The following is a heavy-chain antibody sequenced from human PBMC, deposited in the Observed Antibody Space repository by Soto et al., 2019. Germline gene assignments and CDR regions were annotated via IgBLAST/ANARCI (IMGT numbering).Heavy chain of an antibody. V-gene: IGHV4-30-2*01. CDR2: IYHSGST. CDR1: GGSISSGGYS. CDR3: ARGYYYDSSGYHWGMDV. J-gene: IGHJ6*02. D-gene: IGHD3-22*01. Sequence: SETLSLTCAVSGGSISSGGYSWSWIRQPPGKGLEWIGYIYHSGSTYYNPSLKSRVTISVDRSKNQFSLKLSSVTAADTAVYYCARGYYYDSSGYHWGMDVWGQGTTVTVYS.